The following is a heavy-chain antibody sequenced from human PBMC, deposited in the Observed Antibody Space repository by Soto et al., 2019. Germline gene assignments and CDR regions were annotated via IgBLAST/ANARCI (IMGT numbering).Heavy chain of an antibody. CDR3: ARDSVYGDYWFDP. D-gene: IGHD4-17*01. CDR1: GGSISSYY. Sequence: PSETMSLTCTVSGGSISSYYWSWIRQPPGKGLEWIGYIYYSGSTNYNPSLKSRVTISVDTSKNQFSLKLSSVTAADTAVYYCARDSVYGDYWFDPWGQGTLVTVSS. J-gene: IGHJ5*02. V-gene: IGHV4-59*01. CDR2: IYYSGST.